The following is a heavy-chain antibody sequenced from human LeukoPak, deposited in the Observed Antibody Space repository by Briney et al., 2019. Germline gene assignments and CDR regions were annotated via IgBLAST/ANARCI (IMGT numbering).Heavy chain of an antibody. CDR1: GYTFTGYY. D-gene: IGHD3-22*01. CDR2: INPNSGGT. Sequence: GASVKVSCKASGYTFTGYYMHWVRQAPGQGLEWMGRINPNSGGTNYAQKFQGRVTMTRDTSISTAYMELSRLRSDDTAVYYCARAKGNYYDSSGYYDDLYWFDPWGQGTLVTVSS. CDR3: ARAKGNYYDSSGYYDDLYWFDP. V-gene: IGHV1-2*06. J-gene: IGHJ5*02.